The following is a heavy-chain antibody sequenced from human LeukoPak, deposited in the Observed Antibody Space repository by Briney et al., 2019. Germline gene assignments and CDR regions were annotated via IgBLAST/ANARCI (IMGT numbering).Heavy chain of an antibody. J-gene: IGHJ3*02. D-gene: IGHD6-19*01. V-gene: IGHV3-9*01. Sequence: GGSLRLSCAASGFTFDDYAMHWVRQAPGKGLEWVSGISWNSGGIGYADSVKGRFTISRDNAKNSLYLQMNSLRAEDTALYYCAKDLSSGWYGDAFDIWGQGTMVTVSS. CDR3: AKDLSSGWYGDAFDI. CDR1: GFTFDDYA. CDR2: ISWNSGGI.